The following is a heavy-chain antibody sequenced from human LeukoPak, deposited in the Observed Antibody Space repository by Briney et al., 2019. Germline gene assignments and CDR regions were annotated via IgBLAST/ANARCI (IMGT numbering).Heavy chain of an antibody. V-gene: IGHV4-59*01. Sequence: SETLSLTCSVSGGSTTSDWWAWIRQPPGKGLGWIGYVFSSGSTSYNPSLKSRVTLSIDVSKTQFSLKLNSVTAADTAVYYCAGYGSGSFYKAFDYWSQGTLVTVST. CDR3: AGYGSGSFYKAFDY. D-gene: IGHD3-10*01. J-gene: IGHJ4*02. CDR2: VFSSGST. CDR1: GGSTTSDW.